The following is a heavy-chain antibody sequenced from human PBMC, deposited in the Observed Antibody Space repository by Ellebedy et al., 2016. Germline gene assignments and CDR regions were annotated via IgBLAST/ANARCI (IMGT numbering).Heavy chain of an antibody. CDR3: AREGSIPGDYRFDC. CDR1: GFTFSSSP. V-gene: IGHV3-48*02. Sequence: GESLKISCAASGFTFSSSPMNWVRQAPGRGLEWVSYISGGGDTIYYADSVKGRFTISRDNAKKSLYLQLNSLRDEDTAVYYCAREGSIPGDYRFDCWGQGTLVTVSS. D-gene: IGHD4-17*01. CDR2: ISGGGDTI. J-gene: IGHJ4*02.